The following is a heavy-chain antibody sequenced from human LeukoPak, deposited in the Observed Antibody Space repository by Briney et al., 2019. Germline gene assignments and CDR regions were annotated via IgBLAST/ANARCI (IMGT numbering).Heavy chain of an antibody. Sequence: SETLSLTCTVSGGSISSYYWSWIRQPPGKGLEWIGYIYYSGSTNYNPSLKSRVTISVDTSKNQFSLKLSSVTAADTAVYYCAGEQHVRYCSGGSCYLGWFDPWGQGTLVTVSS. J-gene: IGHJ5*02. D-gene: IGHD2-15*01. CDR1: GGSISSYY. CDR2: IYYSGST. CDR3: AGEQHVRYCSGGSCYLGWFDP. V-gene: IGHV4-59*01.